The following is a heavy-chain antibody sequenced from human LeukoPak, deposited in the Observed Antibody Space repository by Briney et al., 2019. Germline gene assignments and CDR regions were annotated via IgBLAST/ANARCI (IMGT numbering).Heavy chain of an antibody. D-gene: IGHD4-17*01. J-gene: IGHJ2*01. V-gene: IGHV1-18*01. CDR3: ARPYNHGEFVGWYFDL. CDR1: GYTFTSYD. Sequence: GASVKVSCKASGYTFTSYDINWVRQAPGQGLEWMGWISAYNGNTNYAQKLQGRVTMTTDTSTSTAYMELRSLTFDDTAVYYCARPYNHGEFVGWYFDLWGRGTLVTVSS. CDR2: ISAYNGNT.